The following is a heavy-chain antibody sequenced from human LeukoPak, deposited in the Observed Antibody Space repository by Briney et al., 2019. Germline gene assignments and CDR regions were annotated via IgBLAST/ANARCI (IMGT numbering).Heavy chain of an antibody. Sequence: ASVKVSCKASGYTFTRYAMNWLRQAPGQGLEWMGWINPNTGNPTYAQAFTGRFVFSLDTSVSTAYLQISSLNTEDTAVYYCAIDQPVAGVSNFDSWGQGTLVTVSS. CDR2: INPNTGNP. D-gene: IGHD6-19*01. CDR3: AIDQPVAGVSNFDS. J-gene: IGHJ4*02. V-gene: IGHV7-4-1*02. CDR1: GYTFTRYA.